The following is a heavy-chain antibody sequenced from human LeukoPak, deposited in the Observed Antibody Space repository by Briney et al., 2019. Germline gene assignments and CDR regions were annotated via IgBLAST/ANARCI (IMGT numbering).Heavy chain of an antibody. J-gene: IGHJ4*02. D-gene: IGHD3-22*01. CDR3: ARRNYYDSTGYYPTDY. CDR2: IYYSGST. Sequence: SETLSLTCTVSGGSISSYYWSWIRQPPGKGLEWIGYIYYSGSTDYNPSFKSRVTISIDKSKNQFSLKLNSMTAADTAVFYCARRNYYDSTGYYPTDYWGQGTLVTVSS. V-gene: IGHV4-59*12. CDR1: GGSISSYY.